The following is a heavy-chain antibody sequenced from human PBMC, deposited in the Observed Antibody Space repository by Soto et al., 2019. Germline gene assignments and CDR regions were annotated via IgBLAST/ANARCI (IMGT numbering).Heavy chain of an antibody. CDR2: IYYSGST. V-gene: IGHV4-59*01. CDR1: GGSISSYY. Sequence: PSETLSLTCTVSGGSISSYYWSWIRQPPGKGLEWIGYIYYSGSTNYNPSLKSRVTISVDTSKNQFSLKLSSVTAADTAVYYCARLGYCISTSCYDWFDPWGQGTLVTVSS. J-gene: IGHJ5*02. CDR3: ARLGYCISTSCYDWFDP. D-gene: IGHD2-2*01.